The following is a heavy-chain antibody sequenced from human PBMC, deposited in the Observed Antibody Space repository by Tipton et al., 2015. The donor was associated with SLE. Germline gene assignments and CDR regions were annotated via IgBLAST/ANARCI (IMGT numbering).Heavy chain of an antibody. CDR3: ARESGEWELLRDYNNYMDD. CDR2: ISNSGST. J-gene: IGHJ6*03. D-gene: IGHD1-26*01. Sequence: TLSLTCIVSGGSTSSGGHYWSWIRQHPGRGLEWIGYISNSGSTYYNPSLKSRVTILIDTSKNQFSLKLTSVTAADTAVYYCARESGEWELLRDYNNYMDDWGKGTTVTVSS. V-gene: IGHV4-31*03. CDR1: GGSTSSGGHY.